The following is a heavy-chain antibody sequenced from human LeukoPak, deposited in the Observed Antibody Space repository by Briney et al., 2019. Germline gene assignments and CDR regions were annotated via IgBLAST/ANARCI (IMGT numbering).Heavy chain of an antibody. D-gene: IGHD1-1*01. CDR2: FDPEDGET. CDR3: ATGPPPLGVGLEGLSAFDI. Sequence: GASVKVSCKVSGYTLTELSMHWVRQAPGKGLEWMGGFDPEDGETIYAQKFQGRVTMTEDTSTDTAYMELSSLRSEDTAVYYCATGPPPLGVGLEGLSAFDIWGQGTMVTVSS. CDR1: GYTLTELS. V-gene: IGHV1-24*01. J-gene: IGHJ3*02.